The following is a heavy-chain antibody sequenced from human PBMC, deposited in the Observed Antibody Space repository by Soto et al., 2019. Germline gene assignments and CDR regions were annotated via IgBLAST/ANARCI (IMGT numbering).Heavy chain of an antibody. CDR2: IDIGGNT. V-gene: IGHV3-66*01. D-gene: IGHD2-2*01. CDR1: GFSVTNNY. Sequence: EVQVVESGGGLVQPGGSLRLSCAASGFSVTNNYMNWVRQAPGKGLEWVSIIDIGGNTYYADSVKDRFTISRDNSRNTLYLHMDILRAEDTAVYYCARGRGSTGDLGREHYFDYWGQGTLVTVSP. CDR3: ARGRGSTGDLGREHYFDY. J-gene: IGHJ4*02.